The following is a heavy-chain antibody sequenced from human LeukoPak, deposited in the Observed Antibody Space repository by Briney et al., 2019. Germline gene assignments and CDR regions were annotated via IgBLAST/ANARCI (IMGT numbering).Heavy chain of an antibody. D-gene: IGHD3-9*01. CDR2: ISYDGSNK. J-gene: IGHJ4*02. CDR3: AKDWVSGPLSRDILTGYYGLGDY. V-gene: IGHV3-30*18. Sequence: GGSLRLSCAASGFTFSSYGMHWVRQAPGKGLEWVAVISYDGSNKYYADSVKGRFTISRGNSKNTLYLQMNSLRDEDTAVYYCAKDWVSGPLSRDILTGYYGLGDYWGQGSLVTVSS. CDR1: GFTFSSYG.